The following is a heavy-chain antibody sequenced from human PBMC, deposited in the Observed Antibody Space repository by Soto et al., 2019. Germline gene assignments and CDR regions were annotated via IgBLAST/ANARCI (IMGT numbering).Heavy chain of an antibody. J-gene: IGHJ6*03. V-gene: IGHV3-66*01. CDR1: GFTVSSNY. CDR3: AAPSYGVSRYYYYYMDV. Sequence: EVQLVESGGGLVQPGGSLRLSCAASGFTVSSNYMSWVRQAPGKGLEWVSVIYSGGSTYYADSVKGRFTISRDNSKNTLYLQMNSLRAEDTAVYYCAAPSYGVSRYYYYYMDVWGKGTTVTVSS. CDR2: IYSGGST. D-gene: IGHD2-8*01.